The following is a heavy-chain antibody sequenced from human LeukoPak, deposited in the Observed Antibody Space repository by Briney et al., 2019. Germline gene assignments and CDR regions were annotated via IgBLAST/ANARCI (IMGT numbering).Heavy chain of an antibody. CDR2: INTDGSTT. V-gene: IGHV3-74*01. D-gene: IGHD3-10*01. J-gene: IGHJ3*02. CDR3: AKYVVRGVKDSFDI. CDR1: GFTFSSYW. Sequence: PGGSLRLSCAASGFTFSSYWMHWVRQAPGKGPVWVSRINTDGSTTSYADSVKGRFTISRDNAKNTVYLQMNSLRVEDTALYYCAKYVVRGVKDSFDIWGQGTMVTVSS.